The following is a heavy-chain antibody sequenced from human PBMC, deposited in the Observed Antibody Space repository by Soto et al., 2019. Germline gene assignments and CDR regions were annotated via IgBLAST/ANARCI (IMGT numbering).Heavy chain of an antibody. V-gene: IGHV1-69*08. CDR3: ARDPSAGDSGGY. D-gene: IGHD2-21*01. CDR2: IIPILGIA. CDR1: GGTFSSYT. Sequence: QVQLVQSGAEVKKPGSSVKVSCKASGGTFSSYTISWVRQAPGQGLEWMGRIIPILGIANYAQKFQGRVTITADKSTSTAYMELSSLRSEDTAVYYCARDPSAGDSGGYWGQGTLVTVSS. J-gene: IGHJ4*02.